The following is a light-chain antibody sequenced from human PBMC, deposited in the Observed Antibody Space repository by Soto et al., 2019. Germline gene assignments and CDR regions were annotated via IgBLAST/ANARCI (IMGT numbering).Light chain of an antibody. CDR1: SNDVGGYNF. CDR3: SSYTRSRGV. CDR2: EVT. J-gene: IGLJ2*01. Sequence: QSALTQPASVSGSPGQSITISCTGTSNDVGGYNFVSWYQQLPGKAPKLIIYEVTNRPSGVSDRFSGSKSGNTASLTISGLQAEDEADYYCSSYTRSRGVFGGGTKVTVL. V-gene: IGLV2-14*01.